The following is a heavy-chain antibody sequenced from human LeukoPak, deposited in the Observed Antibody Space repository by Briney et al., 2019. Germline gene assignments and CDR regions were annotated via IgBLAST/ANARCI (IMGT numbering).Heavy chain of an antibody. J-gene: IGHJ4*02. CDR3: AKDGNYDILTGYYALGTTEYGFDY. CDR2: ISGSGGST. Sequence: GGSLRLSCAASGFTFSSYAMSWVRQAPGKGLEWVSAISGSGGSTYYADSVKGRFTISRDNSKNTLYLQMNSLRAEDTAVYYCAKDGNYDILTGYYALGTTEYGFDYWGQGTLVTVSS. D-gene: IGHD3-9*01. CDR1: GFTFSSYA. V-gene: IGHV3-23*01.